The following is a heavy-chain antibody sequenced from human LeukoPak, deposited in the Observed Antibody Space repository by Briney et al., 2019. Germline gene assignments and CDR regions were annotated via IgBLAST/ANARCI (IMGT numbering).Heavy chain of an antibody. CDR3: ARGTFSGYSSGWQDAFDI. CDR2: INPHSGGT. Sequence: VASVKVSCKASGYTFTDYYMHWVRQAPGQGLEWMGWINPHSGGTNYAQKLQGRVTMTTDTSTSTAYMELRSLRSDDTAVYYCARGTFSGYSSGWQDAFDIWGQGTMVTVSS. J-gene: IGHJ3*02. CDR1: GYTFTDYY. V-gene: IGHV1-2*02. D-gene: IGHD6-19*01.